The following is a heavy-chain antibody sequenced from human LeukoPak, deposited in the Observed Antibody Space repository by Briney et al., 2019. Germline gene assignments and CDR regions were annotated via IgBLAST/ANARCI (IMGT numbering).Heavy chain of an antibody. D-gene: IGHD2-21*02. CDR3: ARDQEGVVTAIPVVYYYYYYMDV. CDR2: IYTSGST. V-gene: IGHV4-4*07. CDR1: GGSISGYY. J-gene: IGHJ6*03. Sequence: PSETLSLTCTVSGGSISGYYWSWIRQPAGMGLEWIGRIYTSGSTNYNPSLKSRVTMSVDTSKNQFSLKLSSVTAADTAVYYCARDQEGVVTAIPVVYYYYYYMDVWGKGTTVTVSS.